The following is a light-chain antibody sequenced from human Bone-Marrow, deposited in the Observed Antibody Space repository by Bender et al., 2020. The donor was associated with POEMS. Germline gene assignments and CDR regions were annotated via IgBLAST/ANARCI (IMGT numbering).Light chain of an antibody. V-gene: IGLV3-1*01. Sequence: SYELTQPPSVSVSPGQTATITCSGDKLGDKYVSWYQQMPGQSPVLVIYQDTKRPSGIPERFSGSNSGNTATLTISGTQAMDEADYYCQAWDTYSVIFGGGTKLTVL. CDR2: QDT. CDR3: QAWDTYSVI. J-gene: IGLJ2*01. CDR1: KLGDKY.